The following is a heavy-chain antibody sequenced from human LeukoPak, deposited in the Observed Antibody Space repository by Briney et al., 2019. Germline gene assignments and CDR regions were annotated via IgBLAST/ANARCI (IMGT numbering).Heavy chain of an antibody. D-gene: IGHD2-21*01. CDR3: ASIRDY. CDR1: GFSFSSYG. J-gene: IGHJ4*02. CDR2: ITGSGGTT. V-gene: IGHV3-23*01. Sequence: GGPLRLSCAASGFSFSSYGMSWVRQAPGKGLEWISAITGSGGTTYYADSVEGRFTISRDNSKNSLYLQMNSLRAEDTAVYYCASIRDYWGQGTLVTVSS.